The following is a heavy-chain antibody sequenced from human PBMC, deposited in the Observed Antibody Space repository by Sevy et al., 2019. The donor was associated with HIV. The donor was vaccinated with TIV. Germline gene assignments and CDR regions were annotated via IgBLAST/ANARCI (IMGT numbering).Heavy chain of an antibody. CDR2: IKQDGSEI. Sequence: GGSLRLSCAASGFTFSSNWMSWVRQAPGKGLEWVGNIKQDGSEIYYVDSVKGRFTISRDNAKNSLYLQMSSLRAEDTAVYYCARERGISFIVGATTGAFDIWGQGTMVTVSS. CDR1: GFTFSSNW. D-gene: IGHD1-26*01. V-gene: IGHV3-7*01. J-gene: IGHJ3*02. CDR3: ARERGISFIVGATTGAFDI.